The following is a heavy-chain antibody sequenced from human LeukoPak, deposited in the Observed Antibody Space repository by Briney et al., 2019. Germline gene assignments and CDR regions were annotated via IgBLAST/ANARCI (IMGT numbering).Heavy chain of an antibody. CDR1: GFVFRNYF. Sequence: GGSLRLSCAASGFVFRNYFMSWVRQAPGKGLEWVASIKNDGSEKYYVDSVRGRYTISRDNTKNSLYLQMSSLRAEDTAVYYCATDRGWRTSGYYLYYFEYWGQGTLVTFSS. CDR2: IKNDGSEK. CDR3: ATDRGWRTSGYYLYYFEY. V-gene: IGHV3-7*01. J-gene: IGHJ4*02. D-gene: IGHD3-3*01.